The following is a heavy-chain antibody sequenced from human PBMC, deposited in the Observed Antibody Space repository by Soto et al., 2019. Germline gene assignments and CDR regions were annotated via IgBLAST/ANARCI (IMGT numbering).Heavy chain of an antibody. D-gene: IGHD3-22*01. V-gene: IGHV4-34*01. CDR1: GGSISSYY. CDR2: INHSGST. CDR3: ARDRGPSSGYYPYWFDP. Sequence: SETLSLTCTVSGGSISSYYWSWIRQPPGKGLEWIGEINHSGSTNYNPSLKSRVTISVDTSKNQFSLKLSSVTAADTAVYYCARDRGPSSGYYPYWFDPWGQGTLVTVSS. J-gene: IGHJ5*02.